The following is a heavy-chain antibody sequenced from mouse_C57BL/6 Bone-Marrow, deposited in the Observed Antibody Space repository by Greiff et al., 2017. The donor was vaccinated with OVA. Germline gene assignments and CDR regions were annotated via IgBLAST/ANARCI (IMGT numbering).Heavy chain of an antibody. V-gene: IGHV5-12*01. J-gene: IGHJ3*01. D-gene: IGHD2-5*01. CDR1: GFTFSDYY. CDR3: ARLLSNYGFAY. CDR2: ISNGGGST. Sequence: EVQGVESGGGLVQPGGSLKLSCAASGFTFSDYYMYWVRQTPEKRLEWVAYISNGGGSTYYPDTVKGRFTISRDNAKNTLYLQMSRLKSEDTAMYYCARLLSNYGFAYWGQGTLVTVSA.